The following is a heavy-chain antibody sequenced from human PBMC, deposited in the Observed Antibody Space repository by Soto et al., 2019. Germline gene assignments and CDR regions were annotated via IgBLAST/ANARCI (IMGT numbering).Heavy chain of an antibody. V-gene: IGHV3-23*01. CDR3: AKGSASARPYYFDS. D-gene: IGHD6-6*01. J-gene: IGHJ4*02. Sequence: GGFLRLSCAASGFTFNNYVMSWVRQAPGKGLEWVSAITGSSGATYYADSVKGRFTISRDHSMNALYLQMSNLRAEDTALYYCAKGSASARPYYFDSWGQGTLVNVSS. CDR2: ITGSSGAT. CDR1: GFTFNNYV.